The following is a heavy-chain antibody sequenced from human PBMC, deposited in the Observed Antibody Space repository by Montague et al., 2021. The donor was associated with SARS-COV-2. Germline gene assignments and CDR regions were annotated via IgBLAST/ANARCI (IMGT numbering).Heavy chain of an antibody. CDR2: IHHGGST. J-gene: IGHJ6*03. CDR3: ARLGDGVVPSPILGVGPYYSYYYMDV. CDR1: GGSFSTYS. V-gene: IGHV4-34*01. D-gene: IGHD3-10*01. Sequence: SKTLSLTCAVHGGSFSTYSWNWIRQPPGKGLEWIGEIHHGGSTNYNPSLKSRVTISADTSKNQFSLKLTSVAAADTAVYYCARLGDGVVPSPILGVGPYYSYYYMDVCGKGTTVTVSS.